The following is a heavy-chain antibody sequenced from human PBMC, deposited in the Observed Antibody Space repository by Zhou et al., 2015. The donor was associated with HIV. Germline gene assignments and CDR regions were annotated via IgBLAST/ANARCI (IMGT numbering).Heavy chain of an antibody. D-gene: IGHD2-15*01. CDR1: GGTFSSYA. J-gene: IGHJ4*02. CDR2: IIPIFGTA. CDR3: ARGEYQVGGYCSGGSCYYFDY. V-gene: IGHV1-69*01. Sequence: QVQLVQSGAEVKKPGSSVKVSCKASGGTFSSYAISWVRQAPGQGLEWMGGIIPIFGTANYAQKFQGRVTITADESTSTAYMELSSLRSEDTAVYYCARGEYQVGGYCSGGSCYYFDYWGQGTLVTVSS.